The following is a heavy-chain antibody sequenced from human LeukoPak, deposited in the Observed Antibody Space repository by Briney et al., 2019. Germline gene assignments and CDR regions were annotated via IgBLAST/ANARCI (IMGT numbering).Heavy chain of an antibody. Sequence: SSQTLSLTCTVSGGSISSGSYYWSWIRQPAGKGLEWIGRIYTSGSTNYNPSLKSRVTISVDTSKNQFSLKLSSVTAADTAVYYCARRSIVGWYFDLWGRGTLVTVPS. CDR2: IYTSGST. D-gene: IGHD2-15*01. CDR3: ARRSIVGWYFDL. CDR1: GGSISSGSYY. J-gene: IGHJ2*01. V-gene: IGHV4-61*02.